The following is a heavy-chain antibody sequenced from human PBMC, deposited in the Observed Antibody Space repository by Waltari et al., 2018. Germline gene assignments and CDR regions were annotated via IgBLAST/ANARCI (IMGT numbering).Heavy chain of an antibody. CDR3: ARAGAGLYDSSGAFDY. J-gene: IGHJ4*02. CDR2: ISYDGSNK. Sequence: QVQLVESGGGVVQPGRSLRLSCAASGFTFSSYAMHWVRQAPGKGLEWVAVISYDGSNKYYADSVKGRFTISRDNSKNTLYLQMNSLRAEDTAVYYCARAGAGLYDSSGAFDYWGQGTLVTVSS. CDR1: GFTFSSYA. V-gene: IGHV3-30-3*01. D-gene: IGHD3-22*01.